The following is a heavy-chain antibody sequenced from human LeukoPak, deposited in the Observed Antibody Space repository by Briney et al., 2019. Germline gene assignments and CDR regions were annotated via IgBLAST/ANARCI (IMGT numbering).Heavy chain of an antibody. CDR3: ARRGGMTGTTEGWFDP. Sequence: GGSLRLSCAASGFIFSSYSMNWVRQAPGKGLEWVSYISSNGSAIYYADSVKGRFTISRDNAKNSLYLQMNSLGAEDTAVYYCARRGGMTGTTEGWFDPWGQGTLVTVSS. J-gene: IGHJ5*02. V-gene: IGHV3-48*01. CDR2: ISSNGSAI. D-gene: IGHD1-20*01. CDR1: GFIFSSYS.